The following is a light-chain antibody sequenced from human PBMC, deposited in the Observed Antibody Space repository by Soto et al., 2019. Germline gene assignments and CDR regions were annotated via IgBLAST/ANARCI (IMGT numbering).Light chain of an antibody. Sequence: VLTQSPSASASLGASVKLTCTLSSGHSSYAIAWHQQQPEKGPRYLMKLNSDGSHSKGDGIPDRFSGSSSGAERYLTISSLQSEDEADYYCQTWGTDAYVVFGGGTKLTVL. CDR3: QTWGTDAYVV. V-gene: IGLV4-69*01. CDR2: LNSDGSH. CDR1: SGHSSYA. J-gene: IGLJ2*01.